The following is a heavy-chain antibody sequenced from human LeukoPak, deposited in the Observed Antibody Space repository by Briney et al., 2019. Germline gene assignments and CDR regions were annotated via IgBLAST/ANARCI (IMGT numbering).Heavy chain of an antibody. D-gene: IGHD3-9*01. CDR2: INGDGRNL. CDR3: TRDLMDYDVSTGLHHYYMDV. V-gene: IGHV3-74*01. J-gene: IGHJ6*02. CDR1: GFTFSSYW. Sequence: GGSLRLSCVASGFTFSSYWMHWVRQDPRKGLVWVSRINGDGRNLNYADSGRGRFTISRDNAKNTLYLQMNTLRVEDTAVYYCTRDLMDYDVSTGLHHYYMDVWGQGTTVTVSS.